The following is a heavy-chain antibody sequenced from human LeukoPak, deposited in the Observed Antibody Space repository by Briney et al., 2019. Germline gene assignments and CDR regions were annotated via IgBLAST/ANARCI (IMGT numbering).Heavy chain of an antibody. D-gene: IGHD2-15*01. CDR2: INPNSGGT. V-gene: IGHV1-2*02. CDR3: AREQAATRKDNWFDP. J-gene: IGHJ5*02. CDR1: GYTFTGYY. Sequence: ASVKVSCKASGYTFTGYYMHWVRQAPGQGLEWMGWINPNSGGTNYAQKFQGRVTMTRDTSISTAYMELSRLRSDDTAVYYCAREQAATRKDNWFDPWGQGTLVTVSS.